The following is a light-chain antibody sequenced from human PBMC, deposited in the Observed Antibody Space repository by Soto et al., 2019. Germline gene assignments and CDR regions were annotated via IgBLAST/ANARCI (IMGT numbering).Light chain of an antibody. CDR3: QHYGSSLFT. J-gene: IGKJ2*01. CDR2: GAS. Sequence: EIVLTQSPGTLSLSPGEIATLSCRASQSVTSSYLAWYHQRPGQAPRLLIYGASTRATGIPDRFSGSGSGTDFTLTISRLEPEDFAMYYCQHYGSSLFTFGQGTKLEI. V-gene: IGKV3-20*01. CDR1: QSVTSSY.